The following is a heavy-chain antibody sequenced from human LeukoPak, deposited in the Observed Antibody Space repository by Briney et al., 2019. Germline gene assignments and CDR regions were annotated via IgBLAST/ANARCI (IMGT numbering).Heavy chain of an antibody. Sequence: PSETLSLTCTVSGDSISSGGYYWSWIRQPAGKGLEWIGRMYTSGSTNYNPSLKSRVNISLDTSKNQFSLKVNSVTAADTAMYYCARQADYGLFDSWGQGTLVTVSS. D-gene: IGHD4-17*01. CDR2: MYTSGST. CDR1: GDSISSGGYY. J-gene: IGHJ5*01. CDR3: ARQADYGLFDS. V-gene: IGHV4-61*02.